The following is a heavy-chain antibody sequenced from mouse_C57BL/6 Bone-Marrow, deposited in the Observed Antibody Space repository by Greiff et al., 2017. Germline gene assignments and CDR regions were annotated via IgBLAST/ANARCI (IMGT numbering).Heavy chain of an antibody. Sequence: QVQLKESGAELMKPGASVKLSCKATGYTFTGYWIEWVKQRPGHGLEWIGEILPGSGSTNYNEKFKGKATFTADTSSNTAYMQLSSLTTEDSAIYYCARKEGFYYYGSSYAMDYWGQGTSVTVSS. CDR3: ARKEGFYYYGSSYAMDY. V-gene: IGHV1-9*01. D-gene: IGHD1-1*01. CDR1: GYTFTGYW. CDR2: ILPGSGST. J-gene: IGHJ4*01.